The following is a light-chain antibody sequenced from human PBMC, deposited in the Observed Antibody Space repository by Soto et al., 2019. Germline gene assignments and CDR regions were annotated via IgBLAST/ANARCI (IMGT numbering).Light chain of an antibody. CDR1: QSVGKY. J-gene: IGKJ1*01. V-gene: IGKV3-11*01. Sequence: TQSPATLSLSPGERATLSCRASQSVGKYLVWYQQKPGQAPRLLIYDASNRAPGIPARFSGSGSGTDFTLTISSLEPEDFAVYYCQQRGNRPPWTFGQGTKVEIK. CDR3: QQRGNRPPWT. CDR2: DAS.